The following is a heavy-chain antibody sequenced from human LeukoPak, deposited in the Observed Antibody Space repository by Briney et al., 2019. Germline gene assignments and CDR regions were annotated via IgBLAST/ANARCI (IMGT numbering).Heavy chain of an antibody. Sequence: ASVKVSCKASGGTFSSYAISWVRQAPGQGLEWMGRIIPILGIANYAQKFQGRVTITADESTSTAYMELSSLRSEDTAVYYCARRAADIVATIAWFDPWGQGTLVTVSS. J-gene: IGHJ5*02. CDR1: GGTFSSYA. V-gene: IGHV1-69*04. CDR2: IIPILGIA. CDR3: ARRAADIVATIAWFDP. D-gene: IGHD5-12*01.